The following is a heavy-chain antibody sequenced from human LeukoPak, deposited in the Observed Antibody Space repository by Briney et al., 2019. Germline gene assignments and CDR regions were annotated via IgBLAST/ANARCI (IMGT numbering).Heavy chain of an antibody. CDR3: ARLVYCSSTSCRNDY. CDR2: MNPSGST. Sequence: SETLSLTCAVYGGSFSGYYWTWIRHTPEKGLEWIGEMNPSGSTNYNPSLKSRVTISVDTSKNQFSLKLSSVTAADTAVYYCARLVYCSSTSCRNDYWGQGTLVTVSS. J-gene: IGHJ4*02. D-gene: IGHD2-2*01. V-gene: IGHV4-34*01. CDR1: GGSFSGYY.